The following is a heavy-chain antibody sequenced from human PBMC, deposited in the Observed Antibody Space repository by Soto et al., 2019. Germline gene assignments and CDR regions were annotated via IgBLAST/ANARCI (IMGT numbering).Heavy chain of an antibody. J-gene: IGHJ4*02. Sequence: PGASLKISCKGSGYSFTSYWISWVRQMPGKGLEWMGRIDPSDSYTNYSPSFQGHVTISADKSISTAYLQMNSLRAEDTAVYYSARDPDYYDSSGYFDYWGQGTLVTVSS. CDR1: GYSFTSYW. CDR3: ARDPDYYDSSGYFDY. D-gene: IGHD3-22*01. V-gene: IGHV5-10-1*01. CDR2: IDPSDSYT.